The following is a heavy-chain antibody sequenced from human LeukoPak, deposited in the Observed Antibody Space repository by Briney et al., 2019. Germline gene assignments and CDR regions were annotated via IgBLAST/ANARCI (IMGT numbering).Heavy chain of an antibody. J-gene: IGHJ4*02. Sequence: GGSLRLSCAASGLTFSSYAMSWIRQAPGKGLEWVSSISGSGGSTYYADSVKGRFTISRDNSKNTLYLQMNSLRAEDTAVYYCAKRAEDSSGYYLYYFDYWGQGTLVTVSS. D-gene: IGHD3-22*01. CDR2: ISGSGGST. CDR1: GLTFSSYA. CDR3: AKRAEDSSGYYLYYFDY. V-gene: IGHV3-23*01.